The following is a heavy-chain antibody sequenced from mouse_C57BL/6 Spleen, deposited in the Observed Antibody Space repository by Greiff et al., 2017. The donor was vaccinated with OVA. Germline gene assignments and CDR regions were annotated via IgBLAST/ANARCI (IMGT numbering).Heavy chain of an antibody. CDR2: INPNNGGT. J-gene: IGHJ1*03. CDR1: GYTFTDYN. D-gene: IGHD1-1*01. Sequence: EVQLQQSGPELVKPGASVKIPCKASGYTFTDYNMDWVKQSHGKSLEWIGDINPNNGGTIYNQKFKGKATLTVDKSSSTAYMELRSLTSEDTAVYYCAREETYGSSHHWYFDVWGTGTTVTVSS. V-gene: IGHV1-18*01. CDR3: AREETYGSSHHWYFDV.